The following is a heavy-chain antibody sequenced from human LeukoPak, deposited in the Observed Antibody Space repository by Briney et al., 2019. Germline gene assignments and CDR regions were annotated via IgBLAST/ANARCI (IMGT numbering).Heavy chain of an antibody. V-gene: IGHV3-30-3*01. CDR2: IPYDGSNK. CDR3: ARDPDDSSGYYLDY. Sequence: WVXXIPYDGSNKYYADSVKGRFTISRDNSKNTLYLQMNSLRAEDTAVYYCARDPDDSSGYYLDYWGQGTLVTVSS. J-gene: IGHJ4*02. D-gene: IGHD3-22*01.